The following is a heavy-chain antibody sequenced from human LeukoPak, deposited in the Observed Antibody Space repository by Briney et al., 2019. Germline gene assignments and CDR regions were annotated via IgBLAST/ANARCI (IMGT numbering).Heavy chain of an antibody. D-gene: IGHD3-10*01. Sequence: ESGGSLRLSCAASRFTFSSYGMSWVRQAPGKGLEWVSSISDSGGSTYYADSVKGRFTISRDNSKNTLYLQMNSLRAEDTAVYYCAKDGVRVRGVIYYYYYYMDVWGKGTTVTISS. CDR2: ISDSGGST. CDR1: RFTFSSYG. J-gene: IGHJ6*03. V-gene: IGHV3-23*01. CDR3: AKDGVRVRGVIYYYYYYMDV.